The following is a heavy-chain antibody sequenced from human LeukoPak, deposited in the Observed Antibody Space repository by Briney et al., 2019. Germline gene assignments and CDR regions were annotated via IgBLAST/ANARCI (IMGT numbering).Heavy chain of an antibody. D-gene: IGHD2-21*02. CDR1: GFSINHYY. CDR3: ARGQSYCGADCYSD. V-gene: IGHV3-66*01. J-gene: IGHJ4*02. CDR2: IYTGGST. Sequence: GGSLRLSCAASGFSINHYYMTWIRQTPGKGLDWVSVIYTGGSTNYGDSVKGRFTISRDNSKNTLYLQMNSLRADDTAIYYCARGQSYCGADCYSDWGQGTLVTVSS.